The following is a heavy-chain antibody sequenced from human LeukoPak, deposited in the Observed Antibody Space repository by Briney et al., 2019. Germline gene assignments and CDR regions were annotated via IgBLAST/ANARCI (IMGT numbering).Heavy chain of an antibody. Sequence: GGSLRLSCAASGFTFDDYAMHWVRQAPGKGLEWVSGISWNSGSIGYADSVKGRFTISRDNAENSLYLQMNSLRAEDTALYYCAKDPSGSILWYFDYWGQGTLVTVSS. D-gene: IGHD3-10*01. CDR1: GFTFDDYA. CDR3: AKDPSGSILWYFDY. J-gene: IGHJ4*02. V-gene: IGHV3-9*01. CDR2: ISWNSGSI.